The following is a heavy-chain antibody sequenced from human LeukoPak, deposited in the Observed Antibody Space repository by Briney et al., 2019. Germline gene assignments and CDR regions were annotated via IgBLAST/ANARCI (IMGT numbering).Heavy chain of an antibody. J-gene: IGHJ4*02. CDR1: GGSISSSSYY. CDR2: IYYSGST. Sequence: SETLSLTCSVSGGSISSSSYYWGWIRQPPGKGLEWIGSIYYSGSTYYNPSLKSRVTISVDTSKNQFSLKLSSVTAADTAVYYCASRSSSGYSYGYREDYWGQGTLVTVSS. D-gene: IGHD5-18*01. CDR3: ASRSSSGYSYGYREDY. V-gene: IGHV4-39*01.